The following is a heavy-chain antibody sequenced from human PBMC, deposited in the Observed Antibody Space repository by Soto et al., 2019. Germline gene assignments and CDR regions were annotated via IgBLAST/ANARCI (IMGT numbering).Heavy chain of an antibody. CDR2: INPSGGNT. J-gene: IGHJ4*02. D-gene: IGHD3-3*01. CDR1: GYTFTTYY. CDR3: ARPLWSGCSVFDF. Sequence: GASVKVSCKASGYTFTTYYLYWVRQAPGQGLEWMGMINPSGGNTNYAQKFQGRVTMTRDTSTSTVYMDLSSLRSEDTAVYYCARPLWSGCSVFDFWGQGTLVTVSS. V-gene: IGHV1-46*01.